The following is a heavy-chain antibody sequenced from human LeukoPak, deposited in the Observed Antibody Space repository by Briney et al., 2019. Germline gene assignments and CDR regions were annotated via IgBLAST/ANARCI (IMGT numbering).Heavy chain of an antibody. D-gene: IGHD7-27*01. CDR1: GFTFSDYA. CDR3: AKAPATGEGYYFYYMDV. CDR2: VSGRGATT. Sequence: GGSLRLSCAASGFASGFTFSDYAVSWVRQAPGKEPEWVASVSGRGATTYYADSVRGRFTISRDNSKNTLYLQMISLGADDTAVYFCAKAPATGEGYYFYYMDVWGKGTTVTVSS. V-gene: IGHV3-23*01. J-gene: IGHJ6*03.